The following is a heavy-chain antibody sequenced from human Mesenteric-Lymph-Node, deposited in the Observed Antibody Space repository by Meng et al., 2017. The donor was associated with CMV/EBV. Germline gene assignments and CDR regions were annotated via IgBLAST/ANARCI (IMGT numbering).Heavy chain of an antibody. CDR3: ARGGYCSSSTCYGLPDDY. CDR2: ISSSSSTI. V-gene: IGHV3-48*04. CDR1: GLTFSSYS. J-gene: IGHJ4*02. Sequence: GESLKISCAASGLTFSSYSMNWVRQAPGKGLEWVSYISSSSSTIYYADSVKGRFTISRDNAKNSLYLQMNSLRAEDTAVYYCARGGYCSSSTCYGLPDDYWGQGTLVTVSS. D-gene: IGHD2-2*01.